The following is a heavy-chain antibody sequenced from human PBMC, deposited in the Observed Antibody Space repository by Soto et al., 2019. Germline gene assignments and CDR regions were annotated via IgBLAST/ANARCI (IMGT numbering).Heavy chain of an antibody. V-gene: IGHV3-72*01. D-gene: IGHD6-13*01. CDR3: ASPSSASAGRDSDY. Sequence: EVQLVESGGGLVQPGGSLRLSCAASGFTFSDHYMDWVRQAPGKGLEWVGRIRNKANSDITQYAASVKGRFTISRDDSKNSLYLQMNSLKTEDTAVYYCASPSSASAGRDSDYWGQGTLVTVSS. CDR2: IRNKANSDIT. CDR1: GFTFSDHY. J-gene: IGHJ4*02.